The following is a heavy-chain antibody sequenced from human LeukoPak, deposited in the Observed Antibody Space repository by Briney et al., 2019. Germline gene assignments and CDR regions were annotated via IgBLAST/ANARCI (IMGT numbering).Heavy chain of an antibody. CDR1: GGTFSSYA. Sequence: SVKVSCKASGGTFSSYAISWVRQAPGQRLEWMGRIIPIFGTANYAQKFQGRVTITADESTSTAYMELSSLRSEDTAVYYCASSSSEHYYYYMDVWGKGTTVTVSS. CDR2: IIPIFGTA. D-gene: IGHD6-6*01. V-gene: IGHV1-69*13. J-gene: IGHJ6*03. CDR3: ASSSSEHYYYYMDV.